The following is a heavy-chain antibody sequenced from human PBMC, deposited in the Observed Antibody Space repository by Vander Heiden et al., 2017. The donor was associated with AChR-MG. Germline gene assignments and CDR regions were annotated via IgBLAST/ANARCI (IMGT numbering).Heavy chain of an antibody. CDR3: ARDGPRAYNDLDY. CDR1: GLTFSSHW. CDR2: IKPDGSDS. J-gene: IGHJ4*02. V-gene: IGHV3-7*01. D-gene: IGHD1-1*01. Sequence: EVQLVESGGGLVQPGGSLRLACAASGLTFSSHWMSWVRQAPGKRREWVGNIKPDGSDSYHVDSVKGRFTISRDNAKKLVYLQMNSLRAEDTAVYYCARDGPRAYNDLDYWGQGTLVTVSS.